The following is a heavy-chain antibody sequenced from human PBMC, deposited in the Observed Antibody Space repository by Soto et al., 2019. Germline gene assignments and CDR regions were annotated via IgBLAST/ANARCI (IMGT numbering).Heavy chain of an antibody. V-gene: IGHV1-18*01. CDR1: GYTFVTYG. CDR3: ARMAPCKSANDCYCRPLDF. CDR2: ITLSNGDT. J-gene: IGHJ4*02. D-gene: IGHD2-21*02. Sequence: QVQLLQSGAEVKKPGASVKVSCKASGYTFVTYGISWVRQAPGKGLEWMGWITLSNGDTNYEQKLQGRVTMTTDTSTSTAYMEVRSLRSDDTAVYHCARMAPCKSANDCYCRPLDFWGQGTLVTVSS.